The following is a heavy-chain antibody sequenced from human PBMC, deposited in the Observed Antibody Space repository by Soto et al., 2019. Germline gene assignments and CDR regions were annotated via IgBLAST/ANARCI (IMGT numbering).Heavy chain of an antibody. J-gene: IGHJ4*02. V-gene: IGHV1-69*01. CDR2: LIPIFGTA. CDR3: ARGWGYDSNDYYYAY. CDR1: GGTFSRHA. Sequence: QVQLVQSGAEVRKPGSSVKVSCKASGGTFSRHAISWVRQAPGQGLEWMGGLIPIFGTANHAQKFKGRVTIIADESTSTVYMELSSLRSEDTAMYYCARGWGYDSNDYYYAYWGQGTLVIVSS. D-gene: IGHD3-22*01.